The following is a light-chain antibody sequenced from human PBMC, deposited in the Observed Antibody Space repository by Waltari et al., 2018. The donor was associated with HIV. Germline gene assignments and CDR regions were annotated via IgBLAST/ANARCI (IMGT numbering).Light chain of an antibody. V-gene: IGLV2-14*01. J-gene: IGLJ3*02. CDR1: TAPILDHHS. CDR3: ASSVPGGALV. Sequence: QSALTQPASVSGSPGPTITISCIGATAPILDHHSISWYQHPPQKCPHLIIVDDDMRPSGVPFRFSESKSDNTASLTIAGLDCDDEGDYYCASSVPGGALVFGGGTKVTV. CDR2: DDD.